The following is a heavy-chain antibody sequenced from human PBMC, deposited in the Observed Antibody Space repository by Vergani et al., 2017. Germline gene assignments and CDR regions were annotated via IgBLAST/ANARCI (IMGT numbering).Heavy chain of an antibody. V-gene: IGHV3-9*01. Sequence: EVQLVESGGGLVQPGRSRRLSCAASGFTFDDYAMHWVRQAPGKGLEWVSGSSWNSGSIGYADSVKGRFTISRDNAKNSLYLQMNSLRAEDTALNYCAKDTKFDAARGAFDIWGQGTMVTVSS. CDR3: AKDTKFDAARGAFDI. J-gene: IGHJ3*02. CDR2: SSWNSGSI. D-gene: IGHD2-2*01. CDR1: GFTFDDYA.